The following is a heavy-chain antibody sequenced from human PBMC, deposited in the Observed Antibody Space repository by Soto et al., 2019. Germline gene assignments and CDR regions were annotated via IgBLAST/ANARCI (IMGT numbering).Heavy chain of an antibody. CDR3: ARDTKTASGQWYFDL. Sequence: QAQLQESGPGLVKPSETLSLTCTVFSDSIDSSDWWNWVRQSPGRGLEWIGEISHGGNTNYNPSLMSRVTMSVDMSTNQFSLSVNSVTAADTAVYYCARDTKTASGQWYFDLWGRGTLVTVSS. CDR2: ISHGGNT. V-gene: IGHV4-4*02. CDR1: SDSIDSSDW. D-gene: IGHD1-26*01. J-gene: IGHJ2*01.